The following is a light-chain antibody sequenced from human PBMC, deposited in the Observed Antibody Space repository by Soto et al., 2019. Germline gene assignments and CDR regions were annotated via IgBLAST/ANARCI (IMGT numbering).Light chain of an antibody. CDR2: AAS. J-gene: IGKJ4*01. Sequence: IQITPSPSSVSASVGDTVTITCRASQLISSWLAWYQQKPGKAPKLLIYAASNLQSGVPSRVSGSESATDFSLTISSLQPEDFATDDGQDDSSFPLTFGGGTKVEI. CDR3: QDDSSFPLT. V-gene: IGKV1-12*01. CDR1: QLISSW.